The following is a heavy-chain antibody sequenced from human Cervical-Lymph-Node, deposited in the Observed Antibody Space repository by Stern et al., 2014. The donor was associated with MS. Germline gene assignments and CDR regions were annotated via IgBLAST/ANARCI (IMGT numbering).Heavy chain of an antibody. CDR3: AAASTTSSASPFDY. CDR1: RYTFTAYS. CDR2: VNPNTGAP. V-gene: IGHV1-2*02. J-gene: IGHJ4*02. D-gene: IGHD6-19*01. Sequence: VHLVESGAEVKKPGASLKVSCQTSRYTFTAYSFHWVRQAPGQGLQWMGWVNPNTGAPTYAKQFRGRVTMTRDSSINTAYMELSRLTSDDTAVYYCAAASTTSSASPFDYWGQGTLLTVSS.